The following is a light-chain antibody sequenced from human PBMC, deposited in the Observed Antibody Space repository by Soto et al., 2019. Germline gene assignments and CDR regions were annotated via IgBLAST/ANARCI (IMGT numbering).Light chain of an antibody. Sequence: QSALTQPASVSGSPGQSITISCTGTSSDVGSYNLVSWYQQHPGKAPKLMIYEGSKRPSGVSNRFSGSKSGNTASLTISGLQAEDEADYYCCSYVTYSPSLVFGGGTKVTVL. CDR3: CSYVTYSPSLV. CDR1: SSDVGSYNL. J-gene: IGLJ2*01. CDR2: EGS. V-gene: IGLV2-23*01.